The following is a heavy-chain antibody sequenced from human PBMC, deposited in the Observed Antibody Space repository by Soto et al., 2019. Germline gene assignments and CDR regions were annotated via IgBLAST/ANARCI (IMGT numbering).Heavy chain of an antibody. D-gene: IGHD4-4*01. J-gene: IGHJ5*02. CDR2: GST. Sequence: GSTYYNPSLKSRLTISVDTSRNQFSLKLSSVSAADTAVYYCVRGYSNKWCDPWGQGTLVTVSS. V-gene: IGHV4-30-2*05. CDR3: VRGYSNKWCDP.